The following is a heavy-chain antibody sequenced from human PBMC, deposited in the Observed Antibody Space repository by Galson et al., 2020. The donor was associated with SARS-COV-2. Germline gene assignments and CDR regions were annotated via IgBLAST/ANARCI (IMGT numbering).Heavy chain of an antibody. CDR2: IWHDASNK. CDR3: ARGGIMGGTIRGVFDI. D-gene: IGHD1-26*01. J-gene: IGHJ3*02. CDR1: GFTFSSYG. V-gene: IGHV3-33*01. Sequence: RGSLRLSCEASGFTFSSYGMHWVRQAPGKGLEGVAGIWHDASNKYYVDSVNGRFTISRDNSKNTLFLQMNSLRAEDTAVYYCARGGIMGGTIRGVFDIWGQGTVVTVSS.